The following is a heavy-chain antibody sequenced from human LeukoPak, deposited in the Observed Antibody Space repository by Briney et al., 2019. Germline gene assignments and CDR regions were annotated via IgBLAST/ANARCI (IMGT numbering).Heavy chain of an antibody. D-gene: IGHD2-21*02. V-gene: IGHV3-23*01. CDR2: IRGFDSIT. J-gene: IGHJ4*02. Sequence: LTCAVYGGSFSGYYWSWVRQAPGKGLEWVSSIRGFDSITYYADSVKGRFTISRDISRNTLYLQMNSLRAEDTAVYYCVKTRGDNFFDYWGQGTLVTVSS. CDR1: GGSFSGYY. CDR3: VKTRGDNFFDY.